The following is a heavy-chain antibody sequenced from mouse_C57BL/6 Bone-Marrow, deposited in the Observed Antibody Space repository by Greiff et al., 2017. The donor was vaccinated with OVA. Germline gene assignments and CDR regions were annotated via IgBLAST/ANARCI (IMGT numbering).Heavy chain of an antibody. CDR3: ARDFRYGSPHY. D-gene: IGHD1-1*01. Sequence: DVQLVESGGGLVKPGGSLKLSCAASGFTFSSYAMSWVRQTPEKRLEWVATISDGGSYTYYPDNVKGRFTISRDNAKNNLYLQMSHLKSEDTAMYYCARDFRYGSPHYWGQGTSVTVSS. V-gene: IGHV5-4*01. J-gene: IGHJ4*01. CDR1: GFTFSSYA. CDR2: ISDGGSYT.